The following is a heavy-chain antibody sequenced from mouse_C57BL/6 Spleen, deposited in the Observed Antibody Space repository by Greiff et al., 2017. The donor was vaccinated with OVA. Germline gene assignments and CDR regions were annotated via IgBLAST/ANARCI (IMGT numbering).Heavy chain of an antibody. Sequence: VQLQQPGAELVMPGASVKLSCKASGYTFTSYWMHWVKQRPGKGLEWTGEIDPSDSYPNYNQKFKGKSTLTVDKSSSTAYMQLSSLTSEDSAVYYCARPLYYGSSSWYFDVWGTGTTVTVSS. J-gene: IGHJ1*03. D-gene: IGHD1-1*01. V-gene: IGHV1-69*01. CDR1: GYTFTSYW. CDR3: ARPLYYGSSSWYFDV. CDR2: IDPSDSYP.